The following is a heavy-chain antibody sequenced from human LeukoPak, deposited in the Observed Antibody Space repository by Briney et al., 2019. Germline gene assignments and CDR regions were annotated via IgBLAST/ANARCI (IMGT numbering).Heavy chain of an antibody. Sequence: GGSLRLSCAASGFTLCGSTMHWVRQASGKGLEWVGRIRSEANNDATEYAASVKGRFTISRNDSQNTAYLQMNSLKTDDTAVYYCTRLSTSQITDYWGQGTLVTVSS. D-gene: IGHD2/OR15-2a*01. CDR2: IRSEANNDAT. J-gene: IGHJ4*02. CDR3: TRLSTSQITDY. CDR1: GFTLCGST. V-gene: IGHV3-73*01.